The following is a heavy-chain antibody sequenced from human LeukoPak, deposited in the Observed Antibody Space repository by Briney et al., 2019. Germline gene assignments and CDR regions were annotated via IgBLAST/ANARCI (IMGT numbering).Heavy chain of an antibody. D-gene: IGHD1-7*01. CDR2: ISGSGGNT. Sequence: GGSLRLSSAASGFTFSSYAMSWVRQAPGKGLEWVSAISGSGGNTYYADSVKGRFTISRDNAKNSLHLQMNSLRAEDTAVYYCARDGQTGTTVYWGQGTLVTVSS. CDR3: ARDGQTGTTVY. CDR1: GFTFSSYA. J-gene: IGHJ4*02. V-gene: IGHV3-23*01.